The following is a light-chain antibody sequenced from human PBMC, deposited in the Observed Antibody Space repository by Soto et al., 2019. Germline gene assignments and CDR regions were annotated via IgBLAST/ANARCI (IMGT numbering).Light chain of an antibody. J-gene: IGKJ1*01. CDR2: GAS. CDR1: QSVSSSY. CDR3: QQYGSSAWT. Sequence: DIVLTQSPGTLSLSPGERATLSCRASQSVSSSYLAWYQQKPGQAPRLLIYGASSRATGIPDRFSGSGSGRDFTLTISRREPEDFAVYYCQQYGSSAWTFGQGPKVEIK. V-gene: IGKV3-20*01.